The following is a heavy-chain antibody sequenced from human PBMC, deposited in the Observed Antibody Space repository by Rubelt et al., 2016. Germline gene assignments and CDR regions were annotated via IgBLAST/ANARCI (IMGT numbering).Heavy chain of an antibody. Sequence: GGGLVQPGGSLRLSCAASGFTFSNAWMSWVRQAPGKGLEWVSAISGSGGSTYYADSVKGRFTISRDNAKNSLYLQMNSLRAEDTAVYYCARDLGTGKDYWGQGTLVTVSS. CDR3: ARDLGTGKDY. D-gene: IGHD1-1*01. CDR2: ISGSGGST. CDR1: GFTFSNAW. V-gene: IGHV3-11*01. J-gene: IGHJ4*02.